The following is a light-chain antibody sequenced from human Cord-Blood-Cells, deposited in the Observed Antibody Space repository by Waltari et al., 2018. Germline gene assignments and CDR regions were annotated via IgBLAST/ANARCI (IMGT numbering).Light chain of an antibody. CDR3: QQHSNCPPS. J-gene: IGKJ2*03. CDR2: DAS. V-gene: IGKV3-11*01. CDR1: QSVSSN. Sequence: EIVLPQSPSTSSLSPGERATLSCRASQSVSSNLAWYQQKPGTAPRLLISDASNRATGIPARFSGSGSATDFTLTISSLEPEAFAVYYCQQHSNCPPSFGQGTKLEI.